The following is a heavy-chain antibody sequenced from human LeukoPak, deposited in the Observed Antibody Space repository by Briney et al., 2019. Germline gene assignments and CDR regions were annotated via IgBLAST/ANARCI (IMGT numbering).Heavy chain of an antibody. CDR2: ISSSSSYI. D-gene: IGHD4-17*01. Sequence: GGSLRLSCAASGFTFSSYSMNWVRQAPGRGLEWVSSISSSSSYIYYADSVKGRFTISRDNAKNSLYLQMNSLRAEDTAVYYCARDDLWGVTTVHWGQGTLVTVSS. CDR1: GFTFSSYS. J-gene: IGHJ4*02. V-gene: IGHV3-21*01. CDR3: ARDDLWGVTTVH.